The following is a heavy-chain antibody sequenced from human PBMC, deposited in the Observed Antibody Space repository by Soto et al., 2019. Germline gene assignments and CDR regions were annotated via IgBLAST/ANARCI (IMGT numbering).Heavy chain of an antibody. CDR3: ARELEWLQLWGDY. V-gene: IGHV3-30-3*01. CDR1: GFTFSSYA. CDR2: ISYDGSNK. D-gene: IGHD5-12*01. Sequence: QVQLVESGGGVVQPGRSLRLSCAASGFTFSSYAMHWVRQAPGKGLEWVAVISYDGSNKYYADSVKGRFTISRDNSKNTLYLQMNSLRAEDTAVYYCARELEWLQLWGDYWDQGTLVTVSS. J-gene: IGHJ4*02.